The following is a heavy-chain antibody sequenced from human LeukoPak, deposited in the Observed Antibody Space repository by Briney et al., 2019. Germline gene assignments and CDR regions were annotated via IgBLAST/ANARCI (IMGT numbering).Heavy chain of an antibody. D-gene: IGHD1-26*01. CDR3: ARSGGGNYFGFFDY. CDR1: GYTFTSYG. CDR2: ISAYNGNT. J-gene: IGHJ4*02. V-gene: IGHV1-18*01. Sequence: GASVKVSCKASGYTFTSYGISWVRQAPGQGLEWMGWISAYNGNTNYAQKFQGRVTMTSDTSISTAYMELSRLKSDDTAVYYCARSGGGNYFGFFDYWGQGTLVTVSS.